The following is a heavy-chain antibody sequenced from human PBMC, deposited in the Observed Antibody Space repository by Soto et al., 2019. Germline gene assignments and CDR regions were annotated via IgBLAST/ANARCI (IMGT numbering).Heavy chain of an antibody. CDR3: AARGPTYYYDSSGYWRGNYYYYYGMDV. J-gene: IGHJ6*02. Sequence: SVKVSCKASGFTFTSSAVQWVRQARGQRLEWIGWIVVGSGNTNYAQKFQERVTITRDMSTSTAYMELSSLRSEDTAVYYCAARGPTYYYDSSGYWRGNYYYYYGMDVWGQGTTVTVSS. CDR1: GFTFTSSA. CDR2: IVVGSGNT. V-gene: IGHV1-58*01. D-gene: IGHD3-22*01.